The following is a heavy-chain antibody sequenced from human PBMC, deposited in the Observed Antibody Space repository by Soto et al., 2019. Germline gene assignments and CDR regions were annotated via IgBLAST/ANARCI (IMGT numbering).Heavy chain of an antibody. CDR1: GGTFSSYA. CDR3: ARSQGSSTSLEIYYYYYYGMDV. CDR2: IIPISDTT. Sequence: QVQLVQSGAEVKKPGSSVKVSCKASGGTFSSYAIRWVRQAPGQGLEWLGGIIPISDTTNYAQTFQGRVTITADESTSTAYMELSSLRSEDTAVYYCARSQGSSTSLEIYYYYYYGMDVWGQGTTVTVSS. V-gene: IGHV1-69*01. D-gene: IGHD2-2*01. J-gene: IGHJ6*02.